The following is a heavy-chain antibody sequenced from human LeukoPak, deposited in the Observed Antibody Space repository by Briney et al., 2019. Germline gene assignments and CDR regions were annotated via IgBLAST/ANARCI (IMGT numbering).Heavy chain of an antibody. V-gene: IGHV1-69*04. CDR2: IIPILGIA. Sequence: ASVKVSCKASGGTFSSYAISWVRQAPGQGPEWMGRIIPILGIANYAQKFQGRVTITADKSTSTAYMELSSLRSEDTAVYYCASIDGGFPFDYWGQGTLVTVSS. J-gene: IGHJ4*02. D-gene: IGHD3-16*01. CDR3: ASIDGGFPFDY. CDR1: GGTFSSYA.